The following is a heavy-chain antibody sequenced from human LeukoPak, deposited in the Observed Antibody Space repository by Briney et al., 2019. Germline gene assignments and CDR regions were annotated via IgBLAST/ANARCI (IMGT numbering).Heavy chain of an antibody. V-gene: IGHV4-4*07. CDR3: ARDPSSRGYFDN. CDR1: GVSINIYY. J-gene: IGHJ4*02. Sequence: PSETLSLTCTVSGVSINIYYWTWIRQPAGKGLEWIGRIFSGSTDYNPSPKSRDTMSVDTSKNQFSLNLSSVTAADTAVYYCARDPSSRGYFDNWGQGTLVTASS. CDR2: IFSGST. D-gene: IGHD6-13*01.